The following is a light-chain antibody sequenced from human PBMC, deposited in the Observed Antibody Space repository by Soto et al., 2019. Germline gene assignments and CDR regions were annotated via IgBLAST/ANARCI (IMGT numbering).Light chain of an antibody. CDR2: GAS. Sequence: EILLTQSPATLSLSPGERATLSCRASQSVSSYLAWYQQKPGQAPRLLIYGASNRAAGIPARFSGSGSGTDFTLTVNSLEPEDFAVYYCQQRSNWPPITFGQGTRLEIK. CDR3: QQRSNWPPIT. J-gene: IGKJ5*01. V-gene: IGKV3-11*01. CDR1: QSVSSY.